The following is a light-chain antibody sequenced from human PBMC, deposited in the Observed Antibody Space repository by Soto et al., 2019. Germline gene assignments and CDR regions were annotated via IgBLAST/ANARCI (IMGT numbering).Light chain of an antibody. Sequence: DIQMTQSPSSLSASVGDRVTITCRASQGISNYLAWYQQKPGKVPKLLIYSTSTFQSGVPSRFSGSGSGTDFTLIMSGLQTEDVAGYYCQKYSNAPWTFGQGTKVEIK. V-gene: IGKV1-27*01. CDR1: QGISNY. CDR3: QKYSNAPWT. CDR2: STS. J-gene: IGKJ1*01.